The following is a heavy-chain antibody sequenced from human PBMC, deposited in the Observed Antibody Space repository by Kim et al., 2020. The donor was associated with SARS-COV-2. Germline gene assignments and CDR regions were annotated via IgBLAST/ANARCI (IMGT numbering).Heavy chain of an antibody. J-gene: IGHJ4*02. V-gene: IGHV3-23*05. Sequence: YADAVRGRFTISRDNSKSILSLQMNSLRAEDTAVYYCAIRGYISSRGFDYWGQGTLVTVSS. D-gene: IGHD6-13*01. CDR3: AIRGYISSRGFDY.